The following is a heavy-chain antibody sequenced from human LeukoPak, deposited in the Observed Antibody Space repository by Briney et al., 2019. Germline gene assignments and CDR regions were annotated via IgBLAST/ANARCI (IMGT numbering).Heavy chain of an antibody. CDR3: AKGTGYSSSWQLDY. CDR1: GYTFTSYG. Sequence: ASVKVSCKASGYTFTSYGIIWVRQAPGQGLEWMGWISAYNGNTNYAQKLQGRVTMATDTSTRTAYMEMRSLRSDDTAVYYCAKGTGYSSSWQLDYWGQGTLVTVSS. V-gene: IGHV1-18*01. D-gene: IGHD6-13*01. J-gene: IGHJ4*02. CDR2: ISAYNGNT.